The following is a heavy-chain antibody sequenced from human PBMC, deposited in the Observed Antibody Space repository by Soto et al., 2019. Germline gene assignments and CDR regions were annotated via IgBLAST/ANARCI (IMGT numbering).Heavy chain of an antibody. J-gene: IGHJ4*02. V-gene: IGHV1-8*01. CDR2: MNPNSGNT. CDR3: ARAFGGYDSSHY. CDR1: GYTFTSFD. D-gene: IGHD5-12*01. Sequence: QVQLVQSGAEVKKPGASVKVSCKTSGYTFTSFDINWVRQATGQGLEWMGWMNPNSGNTNYAQKFQGRVIMTRNTSISTAYMELSSLRSEDTAVYYCARAFGGYDSSHYWGQGTLVTVSS.